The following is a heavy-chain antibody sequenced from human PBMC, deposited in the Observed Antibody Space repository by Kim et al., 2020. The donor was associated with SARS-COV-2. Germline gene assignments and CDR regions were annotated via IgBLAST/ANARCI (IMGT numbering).Heavy chain of an antibody. D-gene: IGHD3-22*01. CDR3: ARDPGYDSSGYYFDY. Sequence: ASVKVSCKASGYTFTSYAMHWVRQAPGQRLEWMGWINAGNGNTKYSQKFQGRVTITRDTSASTAYMELSSLRSEDTAVYYCARDPGYDSSGYYFDYWGQGTLVTVSS. CDR2: INAGNGNT. J-gene: IGHJ4*02. CDR1: GYTFTSYA. V-gene: IGHV1-3*01.